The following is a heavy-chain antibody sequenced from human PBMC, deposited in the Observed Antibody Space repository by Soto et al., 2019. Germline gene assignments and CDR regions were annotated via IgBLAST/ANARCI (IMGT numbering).Heavy chain of an antibody. J-gene: IGHJ6*02. V-gene: IGHV4-38-2*01. CDR3: ARAGWVDTAMSSDYYYYGMDV. CDR2: IYHSGST. Sequence: NPSETLSLTCAVSGYSISSGYYWGWIRQPPGKGLEWIGSIYHSGSTYYNPSLKGRVTISVDTSKNQFSLKLSSVTAADTAVYYCARAGWVDTAMSSDYYYYGMDVWGQGTTVTV. CDR1: GYSISSGYY. D-gene: IGHD5-18*01.